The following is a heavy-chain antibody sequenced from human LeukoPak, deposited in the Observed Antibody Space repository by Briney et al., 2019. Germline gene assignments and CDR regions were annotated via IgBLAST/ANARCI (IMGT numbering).Heavy chain of an antibody. J-gene: IGHJ4*02. Sequence: GGSLRLSCAASGFTFINYWMHWVRQAPGEGLVWVSRIITDGSVTSYADSVKGRFTISRDNAKNTLYLQMNSLRAEDTAVYYCARASSGNKFDYWGQGTLVTVSS. D-gene: IGHD4-23*01. CDR1: GFTFINYW. CDR2: IITDGSVT. CDR3: ARASSGNKFDY. V-gene: IGHV3-74*01.